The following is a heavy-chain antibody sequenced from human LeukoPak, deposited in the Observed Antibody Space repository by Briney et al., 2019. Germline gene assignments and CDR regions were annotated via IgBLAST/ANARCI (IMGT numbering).Heavy chain of an antibody. CDR1: GFTFSRYV. Sequence: GGSLRLSCGASGFTFSRYVMSWVRQAPGKGLEWVSAICGSGSRTYYADSVRGRFTISRDNSENTLFLQMNSLRAEDTAVYYCANAKRVGLGYCTGGSCSSFDYWGQGALVTVSS. D-gene: IGHD2-15*01. CDR3: ANAKRVGLGYCTGGSCSSFDY. V-gene: IGHV3-23*01. J-gene: IGHJ4*02. CDR2: ICGSGSRT.